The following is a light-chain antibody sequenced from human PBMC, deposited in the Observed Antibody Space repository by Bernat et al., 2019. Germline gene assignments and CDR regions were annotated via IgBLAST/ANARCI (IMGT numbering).Light chain of an antibody. CDR2: TAS. CDR1: QRINVW. J-gene: IGKJ2*01. Sequence: DIQLTQSPSTLSASVGDRVTITCRASQRINVWLAWYQQKPGKAPKLLIYTASKLETGVPSRFSGSGSGTEFTHTISSLQPDDSATFYCQQHSSFPYTFGQGTKLEIK. V-gene: IGKV1-5*03. CDR3: QQHSSFPYT.